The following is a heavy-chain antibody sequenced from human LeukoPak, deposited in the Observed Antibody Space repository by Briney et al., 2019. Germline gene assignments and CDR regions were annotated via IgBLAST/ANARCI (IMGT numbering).Heavy chain of an antibody. V-gene: IGHV4-39*01. CDR1: GGSITSSSYY. D-gene: IGHD1-26*01. CDR2: MYYSGST. Sequence: SETLSLTCTVSGGSITSSSYYWGWIRQPPGKGLEWNGNMYYSGSTYYNPSLKSRVTISVDTSKNQFSLKLSSVTAADTAVYYCANSGNSPFDYWGQGTLVTVSS. J-gene: IGHJ4*02. CDR3: ANSGNSPFDY.